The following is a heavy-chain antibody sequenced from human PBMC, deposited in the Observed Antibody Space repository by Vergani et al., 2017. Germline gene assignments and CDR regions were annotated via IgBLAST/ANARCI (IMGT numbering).Heavy chain of an antibody. Sequence: VQLVQSGAEVKKPGESLKISCKGSGYTFTSYYMHWVRQAPGQGLEWMGIINPSGGSTSYAQKVQGRVTMTRDTSTSTVYMELSSLRSEDTAVYYCASGLVTAMTFDYWGQGTLVTVSS. CDR1: GYTFTSYY. CDR3: ASGLVTAMTFDY. CDR2: INPSGGST. J-gene: IGHJ4*02. V-gene: IGHV1-46*03. D-gene: IGHD2-21*02.